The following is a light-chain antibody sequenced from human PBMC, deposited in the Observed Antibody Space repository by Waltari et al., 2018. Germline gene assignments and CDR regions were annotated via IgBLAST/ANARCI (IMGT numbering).Light chain of an antibody. CDR2: AAS. J-gene: IGKJ1*01. V-gene: IGKV1-39*01. CDR1: QTISRY. Sequence: DIQMTQSPSSLSASVGDRVNITCRASQTISRYLNWYQQNKGKAPNLLIYAASSLQSVVPSRFSGSGARRDFTLIITSLQPEDFATYYCQESYSFTRTFGQGTKVEIK. CDR3: QESYSFTRT.